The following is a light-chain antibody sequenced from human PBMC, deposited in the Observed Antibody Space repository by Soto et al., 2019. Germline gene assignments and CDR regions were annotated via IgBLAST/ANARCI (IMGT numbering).Light chain of an antibody. Sequence: IVLTQSPGTLSLSPGERATLSCRASQSVGSNKLAWYQQKRGQAPRFLMYDASTRATGIPDRFSGSGSGTDFTLTISRLEPEDVAVYDCQQYGSTPLTFGGGTKVEIK. CDR2: DAS. J-gene: IGKJ4*01. CDR1: QSVGSNK. CDR3: QQYGSTPLT. V-gene: IGKV3-20*01.